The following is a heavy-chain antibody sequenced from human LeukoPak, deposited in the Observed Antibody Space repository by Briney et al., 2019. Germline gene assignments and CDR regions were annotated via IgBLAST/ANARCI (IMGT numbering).Heavy chain of an antibody. Sequence: AETLSLTCAVSGGSISSSNWWSWVRQPPGKGREWIGEIYHSGSTNYNPSLMSRLTISVDTSKNQLSLKLSSVNAADTAVYYCARARFLEWLLDLDAFDIWGQGTMVTVSS. CDR2: IYHSGST. CDR3: ARARFLEWLLDLDAFDI. J-gene: IGHJ3*02. V-gene: IGHV4-4*02. CDR1: GGSISSSNW. D-gene: IGHD3-3*01.